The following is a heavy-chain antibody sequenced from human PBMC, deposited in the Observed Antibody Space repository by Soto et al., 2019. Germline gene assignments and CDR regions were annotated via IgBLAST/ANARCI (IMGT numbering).Heavy chain of an antibody. CDR1: GYSFTTYW. CDR3: ARHGTSGYDYYYYGMEV. D-gene: IGHD5-12*01. CDR2: IYPGDSDT. J-gene: IGHJ6*02. V-gene: IGHV5-51*01. Sequence: GDSLKISCKRSGYSFTTYWIGWVRQMPGKGLEWMGIIYPGDSDTRYSPSFQGQVTISADKSISTAYLQWSSLKASDTAMYYCARHGTSGYDYYYYGMEVWGQGTTVTVSS.